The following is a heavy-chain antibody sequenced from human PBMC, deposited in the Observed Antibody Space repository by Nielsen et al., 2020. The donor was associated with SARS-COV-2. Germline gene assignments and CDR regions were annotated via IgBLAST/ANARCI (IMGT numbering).Heavy chain of an antibody. D-gene: IGHD6-19*01. V-gene: IGHV4-59*13. CDR2: IYYSGST. J-gene: IGHJ6*02. CDR3: ATTTGYSSGWYYEYYYYYGMDV. Sequence: SETLSLTCTVSGGSISSYYWSWIRQPPGKGLEWIGYIYYSGSTTYNPSLKSRVTISVDTSKNQFSLKLSSVTAADTAVYYCATTTGYSSGWYYEYYYYYGMDVWGQGTTVTVSS. CDR1: GGSISSYY.